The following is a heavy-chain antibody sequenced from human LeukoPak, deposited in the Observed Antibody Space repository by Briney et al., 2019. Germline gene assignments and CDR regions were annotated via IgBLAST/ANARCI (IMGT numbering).Heavy chain of an antibody. J-gene: IGHJ4*02. V-gene: IGHV3-7*01. D-gene: IGHD6-6*01. CDR2: INQDGSVT. Sequence: SGGSLRVSCAASGFSFSNYWMSWVRQAPGKGLERLANINQDGSVTYYVDSVEGRFTISRDNAKNSLYLQMNSLRAGDTAVYYCARIGYSSSSFGYWGQGILVTVAS. CDR3: ARIGYSSSSFGY. CDR1: GFSFSNYW.